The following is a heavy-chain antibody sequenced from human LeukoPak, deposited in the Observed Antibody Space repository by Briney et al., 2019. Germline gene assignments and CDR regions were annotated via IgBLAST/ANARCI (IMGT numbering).Heavy chain of an antibody. CDR1: GGSFSGYY. V-gene: IGHV4-34*01. D-gene: IGHD3-22*01. CDR2: INHSGST. CDR3: ARVLKAKVLTYHYDSSGYYAFDY. J-gene: IGHJ4*02. Sequence: RSSETLSLTCAVYGGSFSGYYWSWIRQPPGKGLEWIGEINHSGSTNYNPSLKSRVTISVDTSKNQFSLKLSSVTAADTAVCYCARVLKAKVLTYHYDSSGYYAFDYWGQGTLVTVSS.